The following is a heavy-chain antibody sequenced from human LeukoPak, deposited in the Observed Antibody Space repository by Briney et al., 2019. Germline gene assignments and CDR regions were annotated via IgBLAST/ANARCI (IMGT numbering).Heavy chain of an antibody. Sequence: ASVKVSCKASGYTFTGYYLHWVRQAPGQGLEWMGWICPNSGGTNYAQKFQGRVTMTRDTSISTAYMELSSLRSGDTAVYYCARYSYDILTGYPKGWFDPWGQGTLVTVSS. CDR2: ICPNSGGT. V-gene: IGHV1-2*02. CDR1: GYTFTGYY. CDR3: ARYSYDILTGYPKGWFDP. J-gene: IGHJ5*02. D-gene: IGHD3-9*01.